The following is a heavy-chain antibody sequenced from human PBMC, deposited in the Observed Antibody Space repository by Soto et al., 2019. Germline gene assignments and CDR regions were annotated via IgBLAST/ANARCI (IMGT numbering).Heavy chain of an antibody. D-gene: IGHD2-15*01. V-gene: IGHV5-51*01. CDR2: IYPGDSDT. CDR1: GYMFNNYW. J-gene: IGHJ6*02. Sequence: GESLKISCKGSGYMFNNYWIAWVRQVAGQGLEWMGIIYPGDSDTKYSPSFQGQLTFSADKSISTAYLQWSSLKASDTAMYYCAVLRGALDVWGQGTTVTVSS. CDR3: AVLRGALDV.